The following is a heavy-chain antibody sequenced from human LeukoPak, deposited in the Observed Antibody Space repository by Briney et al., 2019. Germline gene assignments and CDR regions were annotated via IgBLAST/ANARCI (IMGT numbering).Heavy chain of an antibody. J-gene: IGHJ4*02. D-gene: IGHD4-17*01. V-gene: IGHV3-53*01. Sequence: QPGGSLRLSCAASGFTVSSNYMNWVRQAPGRGLEWVSVIYSGGSTYYADSVKGRFTISRDNSKNTLYLEMNSLTAEDTAVYYCAREAVTRNYFDYWGQGTLVTVSS. CDR2: IYSGGST. CDR1: GFTVSSNY. CDR3: AREAVTRNYFDY.